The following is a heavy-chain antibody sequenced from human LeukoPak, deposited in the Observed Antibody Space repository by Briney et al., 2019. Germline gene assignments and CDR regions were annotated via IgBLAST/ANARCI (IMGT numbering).Heavy chain of an antibody. CDR3: ARFRRGIYYFDR. J-gene: IGHJ4*02. CDR2: ISYRGTA. V-gene: IGHV4-30-4*01. Sequence: SETLSLTCSVSGDSISSDDYYWSWIRQPPGKGLEWIGYISYRGTAYYHPSLKSRVIISVDTSRNEFSLELTSVTAADTAVYYCARFRRGIYYFDRWGQGTLVTVSS. CDR1: GDSISSDDYY. D-gene: IGHD2-8*02.